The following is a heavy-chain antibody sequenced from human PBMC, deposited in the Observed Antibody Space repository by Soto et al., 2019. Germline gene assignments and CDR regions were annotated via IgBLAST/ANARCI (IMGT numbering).Heavy chain of an antibody. J-gene: IGHJ6*02. D-gene: IGHD3-16*01. CDR2: ISAYNGNT. Sequence: QVQLVQSGGEVKKPGASVKVSCKTSGYSFTTYGITWVRQAPGQALEWMGWISAYNGNTNYAQKLQGRVTMTTATSTSTAYMELRSLRSDDTAGYYCAGAGPAPSFLSGMDVWGQGSKVTVSS. V-gene: IGHV1-18*01. CDR1: GYSFTTYG. CDR3: AGAGPAPSFLSGMDV.